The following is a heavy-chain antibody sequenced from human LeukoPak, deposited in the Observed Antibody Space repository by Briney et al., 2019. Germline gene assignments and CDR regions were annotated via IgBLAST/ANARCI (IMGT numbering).Heavy chain of an antibody. D-gene: IGHD1-14*01. CDR3: ASQEEAVWPEPLDY. J-gene: IGHJ4*02. V-gene: IGHV3-48*01. CDR2: ISRSGSTI. CDR1: GFTFSNYS. Sequence: GGSLRLSCAASGFTFSNYSMNWVRQAPGKGLEWVSYISRSGSTIYYADSVKGRFTISRDNAKNSLYLQMSSLRAEDTAVYYCASQEEAVWPEPLDYWGQGTLVTVSS.